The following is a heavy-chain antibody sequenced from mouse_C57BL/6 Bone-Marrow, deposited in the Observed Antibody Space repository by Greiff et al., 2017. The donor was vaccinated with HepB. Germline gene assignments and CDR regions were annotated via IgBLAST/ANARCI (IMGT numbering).Heavy chain of an antibody. V-gene: IGHV7-1*01. D-gene: IGHD2-5*01. CDR2: SRNKANDYTT. CDR1: GFTFSDFY. CDR3: ARDAYYSNRCWYFDD. Sequence: EVKVVESGGGLVQSGRSLRLSCATSGFTFSDFYMEWVRQAPGKGLEWIAASRNKANDYTTEYSASVKGRFIVSRDTSKSILYLQMNALRAEDTATYYCARDAYYSNRCWYFDDWGTGTTVTVSS. J-gene: IGHJ1*03.